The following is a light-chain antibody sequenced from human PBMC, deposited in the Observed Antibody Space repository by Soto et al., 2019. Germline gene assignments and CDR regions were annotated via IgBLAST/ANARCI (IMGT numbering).Light chain of an antibody. CDR2: LNSDGSH. V-gene: IGLV4-69*01. CDR1: SGHSYSA. Sequence: QPVLTQSPSASASLGASVKLTCTLSSGHSYSAIAWHQRQPEKGPRLLMKLNSDGSHTKGDGIPDRFSGSSSGAERYLTISSVQSEDEADYYCQTWGTGFWVFGGGTKLTVL. J-gene: IGLJ3*02. CDR3: QTWGTGFWV.